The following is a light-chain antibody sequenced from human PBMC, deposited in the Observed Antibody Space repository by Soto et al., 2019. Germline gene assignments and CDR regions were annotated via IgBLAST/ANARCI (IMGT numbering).Light chain of an antibody. CDR1: QGIRND. Sequence: AIQMTQSPSSLSASVGDRVTITCRASQGIRNDLDWFQQKPGKAPKLLIYAASNLQSRVPARFSGSGSGTDFTLTISSLQPEDFATYYCLQKYFYPFTFGPGTKVDI. J-gene: IGKJ3*01. CDR2: AAS. CDR3: LQKYFYPFT. V-gene: IGKV1-6*01.